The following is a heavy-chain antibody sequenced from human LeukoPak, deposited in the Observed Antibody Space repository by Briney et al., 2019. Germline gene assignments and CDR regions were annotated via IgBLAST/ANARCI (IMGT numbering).Heavy chain of an antibody. J-gene: IGHJ4*02. V-gene: IGHV3-21*04. D-gene: IGHD6-13*01. Sequence: GGSLRLSCTASGFTFSDYSVNWVRQAPEKGLEWVSSISSSSRYIYYADSVKGRFTISRDNAKNSLYLQMNSLRAEDTAVYYCARVGSLAAAGTPDYWGQGTLVTVSS. CDR3: ARVGSLAAAGTPDY. CDR1: GFTFSDYS. CDR2: ISSSSRYI.